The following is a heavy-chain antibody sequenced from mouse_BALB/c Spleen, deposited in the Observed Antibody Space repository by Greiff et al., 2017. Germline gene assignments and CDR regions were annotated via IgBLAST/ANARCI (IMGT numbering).Heavy chain of an antibody. J-gene: IGHJ1*01. CDR1: GYTFTSYW. D-gene: IGHD1-2*01. Sequence: VQLQQPGGELVKPGASVKLSCKASGYTFTSYWMHWVKQRPGQGLEWIGEINPSNGRTNYNEKFKSKATLTVDKSSSTAYMQLSSLTSEDSAVYYCAKLRLQYFDVWGAGTTVTVSS. CDR3: AKLRLQYFDV. CDR2: INPSNGRT. V-gene: IGHV1S81*02.